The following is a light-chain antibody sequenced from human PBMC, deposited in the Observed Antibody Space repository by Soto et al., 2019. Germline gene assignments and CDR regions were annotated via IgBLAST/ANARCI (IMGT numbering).Light chain of an antibody. V-gene: IGKV3-11*01. J-gene: IGKJ4*01. CDR2: DAS. CDR3: QQRSHWLT. Sequence: DIVLTQSPATLSLSPGERATLSCRASQGVINYLAWYQQRPGQAPRLLIYDASNRASGIPARFSCSWSGADFTLTFSSLEPEDVEVDYFQQRSHWLTFGGGTKVEIK. CDR1: QGVINY.